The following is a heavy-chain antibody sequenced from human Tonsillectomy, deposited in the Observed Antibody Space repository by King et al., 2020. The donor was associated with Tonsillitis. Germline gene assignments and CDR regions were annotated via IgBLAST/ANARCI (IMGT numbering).Heavy chain of an antibody. CDR3: AKLAGATTQRGLDY. CDR2: ISYDGSNK. J-gene: IGHJ4*02. Sequence: QLVQSGGGVVQPGRSLRLSCAASGFTFSSYGMHWVRQAPGKGLEWVAVISYDGSNKYYADSVKGRFTISRDNFKNTLYLQMNSLRAEDTAVYYCAKLAGATTQRGLDYWGQGTLVTVSS. V-gene: IGHV3-30*18. CDR1: GFTFSSYG. D-gene: IGHD1-26*01.